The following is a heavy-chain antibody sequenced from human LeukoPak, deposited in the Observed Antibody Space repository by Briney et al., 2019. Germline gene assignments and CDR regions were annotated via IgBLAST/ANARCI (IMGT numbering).Heavy chain of an antibody. CDR1: GFTFSSYA. J-gene: IGHJ4*02. CDR2: IVNSGYTT. D-gene: IGHD1-26*01. Sequence: PGGSLRLSCAASGFTFSSYAMSWVRQAPGKGLEWVSTIVNSGYTTYYADSVKGRFTISRDNSKNTLYLQMNSLRAEDTAVYYRAKHSGSRSRDYYFDYWGQGTLVTVSS. V-gene: IGHV3-23*01. CDR3: AKHSGSRSRDYYFDY.